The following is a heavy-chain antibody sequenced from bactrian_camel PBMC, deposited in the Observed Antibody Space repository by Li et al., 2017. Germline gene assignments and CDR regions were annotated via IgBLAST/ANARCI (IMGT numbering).Heavy chain of an antibody. CDR3: APYGGGSFNK. CDR2: IYPDGGNT. V-gene: IGHV3-2*01. Sequence: QLVESGGGLVQPGGSLRLSCAASGFTFSNYYIGWVRQAPGKGLEWVSGIYPDGGNTYYTDSVKGRFTISRDNAENTVYLQMNSLKSEDTALYYCAPYGGGSFNKWGQGTQVTVS. J-gene: IGHJ4*01. CDR1: GFTFSNYY. D-gene: IGHD2*01.